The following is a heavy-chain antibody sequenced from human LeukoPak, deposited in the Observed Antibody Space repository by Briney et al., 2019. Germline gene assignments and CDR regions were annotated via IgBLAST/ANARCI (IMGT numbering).Heavy chain of an antibody. CDR3: AKDAPVNIVVVPAANS. J-gene: IGHJ4*02. D-gene: IGHD2-2*01. CDR2: IYSGGST. CDR1: GFTVSSTY. V-gene: IGHV3-53*01. Sequence: PGGSLRLSCAASGFTVSSTYMTWVRQAPGKGLEGVSLIYSGGSTYYADFVKGRFTISRDNSKNTLYLQMNSLRAEDTAVYYCAKDAPVNIVVVPAANSWGQGTLVTVSS.